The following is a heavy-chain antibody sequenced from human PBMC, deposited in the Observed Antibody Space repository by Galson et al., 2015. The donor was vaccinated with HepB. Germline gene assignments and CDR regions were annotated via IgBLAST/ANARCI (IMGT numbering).Heavy chain of an antibody. CDR2: IYYSGST. Sequence: ETLSLTCTVSGGSISSSSYYWGWIRQPPGKGLEWIGSIYYSGSTYYNPSLKSRVTISVDTSKNQFSLKLSSVTAADTAVYYCARYQGYSSSWYWGQGTLVTVSS. D-gene: IGHD6-13*01. J-gene: IGHJ4*02. CDR3: ARYQGYSSSWY. CDR1: GGSISSSSYY. V-gene: IGHV4-39*01.